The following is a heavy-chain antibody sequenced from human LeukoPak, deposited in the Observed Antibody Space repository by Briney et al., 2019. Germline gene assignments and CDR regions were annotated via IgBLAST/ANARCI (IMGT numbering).Heavy chain of an antibody. J-gene: IGHJ5*02. CDR3: ARDPLRGYYDSSGYYLGST. CDR2: IIPIFGTA. D-gene: IGHD3-22*01. CDR1: GGTFSSYA. Sequence: SVKVSCKASGGTFSSYAISWVRQAPGQGLEWMGRIIPIFGTANYAQKFQGRVTITTDKSTSTAYMELGSLRSEDTAVYYCARDPLRGYYDSSGYYLGSTWGQGTLVTVSS. V-gene: IGHV1-69*05.